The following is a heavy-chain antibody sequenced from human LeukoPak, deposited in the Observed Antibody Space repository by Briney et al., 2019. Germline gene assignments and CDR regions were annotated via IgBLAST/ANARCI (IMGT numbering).Heavy chain of an antibody. CDR2: IYYSGST. V-gene: IGHV4-31*03. D-gene: IGHD5-24*01. CDR1: GGSISSGDYY. CDR3: ALRRDGYNSIDY. Sequence: SETLSLTCTVSGGSISSGDYYWSWIRQHPGKGLEWIAYIYYSGSTYYNPSLKSRVTISVDTSKNQFSLKLSSVTAADTAVYYCALRRDGYNSIDYWGQGTLVTVSS. J-gene: IGHJ4*02.